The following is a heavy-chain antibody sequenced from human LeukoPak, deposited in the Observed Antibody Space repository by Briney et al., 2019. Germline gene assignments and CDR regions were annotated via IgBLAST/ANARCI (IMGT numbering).Heavy chain of an antibody. CDR3: VREDYDSSGYYDY. V-gene: IGHV3-21*01. CDR1: GFTFSSYS. CDR2: ISSSSSYI. J-gene: IGHJ4*02. Sequence: GGSLRLSCAASGFTFSSYSMNWVRQAPGKGLEWVSSISSSSSYIYYADSVKGRFTISRDNAKNSLYLQMNSLRAEDTAVYYCVREDYDSSGYYDYWGQGTLVTVSS. D-gene: IGHD3-22*01.